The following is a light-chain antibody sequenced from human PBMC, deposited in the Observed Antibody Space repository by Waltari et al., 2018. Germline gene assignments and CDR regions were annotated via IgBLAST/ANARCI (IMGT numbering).Light chain of an antibody. CDR3: QHRYNWPRT. CDR2: DAS. J-gene: IGKJ1*01. V-gene: IGKV3-11*01. CDR1: QSISNN. Sequence: LLLTQSPVILSVSPGGRATLSCRASQSISNNLARYQQKPGQAPRLLIYDASNRATGIPARFSGSGSGTDFTLTIASLEPEDLAVYYCQHRYNWPRTFGQGTKVEIK.